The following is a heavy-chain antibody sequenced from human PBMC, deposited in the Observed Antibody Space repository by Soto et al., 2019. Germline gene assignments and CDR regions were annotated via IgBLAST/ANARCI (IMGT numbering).Heavy chain of an antibody. D-gene: IGHD1-26*01. J-gene: IGHJ4*02. CDR3: AKADSPSGLYSGSYWPLDY. CDR1: GFTVISIY. V-gene: IGHV3-23*01. Sequence: AVGPLRLSCAASGFTVISIYMSRVRQATGKGLEWVSAISGSGGSTYYADSVKGRFTISRDNSKNTLYLQMNSLRAEDTAVYYCAKADSPSGLYSGSYWPLDYWGQGTLVTVSS. CDR2: ISGSGGST.